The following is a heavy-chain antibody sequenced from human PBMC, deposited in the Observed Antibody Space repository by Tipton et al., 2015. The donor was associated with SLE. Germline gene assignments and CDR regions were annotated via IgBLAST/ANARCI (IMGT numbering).Heavy chain of an antibody. V-gene: IGHV3-33*08. CDR1: GFTFDDYG. J-gene: IGHJ6*02. CDR2: IWYDGSNK. Sequence: SLRLSCAASGFTFDDYGMHWVRQAPGKGLEWVAVIWYDGSNKYYADSVKGRFTISRDNSKNTLYLQMNSLRAEDTAVYYCAGSASYYYGMDVWGQGTTVTVSS. CDR3: AGSASYYYGMDV.